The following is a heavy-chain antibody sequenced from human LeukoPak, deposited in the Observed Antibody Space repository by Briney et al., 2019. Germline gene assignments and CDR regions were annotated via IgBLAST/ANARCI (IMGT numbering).Heavy chain of an antibody. Sequence: SVKVSCKASGGTFSSYAISWVRQAPGQGLEWMGGIIPIFGTANYAQKFQGRVTITADESTSTAYMELSSLRSEDTAVYYCAREATMIVVVTTPTYFDYWGQGTLVAVSS. J-gene: IGHJ4*02. D-gene: IGHD3-22*01. CDR2: IIPIFGTA. CDR3: AREATMIVVVTTPTYFDY. CDR1: GGTFSSYA. V-gene: IGHV1-69*13.